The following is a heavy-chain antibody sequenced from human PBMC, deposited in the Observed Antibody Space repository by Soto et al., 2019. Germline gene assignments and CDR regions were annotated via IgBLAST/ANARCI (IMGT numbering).Heavy chain of an antibody. CDR3: ARQRPGSLSDY. J-gene: IGHJ4*02. CDR1: GGSISSSSYY. CDR2: VYYSGST. V-gene: IGHV4-39*01. Sequence: QLQLQESGPGLVKPSETLSLTCTVSGGSISSSSYYWGWIRQPPGKGLEWIGYVYYSGSTYYNPSLKSRVTISVDTSKNQFSLKLSSVTAADTAVYYCARQRPGSLSDYWGQGTLVTVSS. D-gene: IGHD6-19*01.